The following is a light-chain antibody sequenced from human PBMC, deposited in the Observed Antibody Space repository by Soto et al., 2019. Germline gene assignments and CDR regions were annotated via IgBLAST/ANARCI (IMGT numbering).Light chain of an antibody. V-gene: IGKV3-15*01. CDR2: GAS. Sequence: EVVMTQSPATLSVSPGERATLSCRASQYISDNLAWYQQKPGQAPRLLIYGASTRATGIPARFSGSGSGTEFTLTISSLQSEDFAVYFCHQYNFWPTFGQGTRWIS. CDR1: QYISDN. J-gene: IGKJ1*01. CDR3: HQYNFWPT.